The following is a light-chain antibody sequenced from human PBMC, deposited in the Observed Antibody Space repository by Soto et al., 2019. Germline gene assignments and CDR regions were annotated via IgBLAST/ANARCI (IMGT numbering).Light chain of an antibody. CDR1: QSIGDW. CDR2: RAS. V-gene: IGKV1-5*03. Sequence: DVQMAQSPSTLSASVGDRVTITCRASQSIGDWLAWFHQKPGKAPALLIYRASYLESGVPSRFSGSGSGTEFTLTISSLQPDDFSTYYCQHYSTYSGTFGPGTTVEIK. CDR3: QHYSTYSGT. J-gene: IGKJ3*01.